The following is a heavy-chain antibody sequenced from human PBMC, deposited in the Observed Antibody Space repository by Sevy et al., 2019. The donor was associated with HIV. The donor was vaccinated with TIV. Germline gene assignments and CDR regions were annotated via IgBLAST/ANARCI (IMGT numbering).Heavy chain of an antibody. J-gene: IGHJ4*02. CDR1: GFTFNYHF. Sequence: GGSLRLSCAASGFTFNYHFMNWVRQVPGKGLEWVSYISSASSYINYSDSVKGRFTISRDNAKNLVFLEMNNLRPEDTAVCFCARGDYYGSLYYFDYWGQGTLVTVSS. D-gene: IGHD3-10*01. CDR2: ISSASSYI. CDR3: ARGDYYGSLYYFDY. V-gene: IGHV3-21*01.